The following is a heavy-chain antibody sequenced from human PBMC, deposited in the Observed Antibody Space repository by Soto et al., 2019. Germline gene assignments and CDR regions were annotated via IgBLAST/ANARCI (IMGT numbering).Heavy chain of an antibody. Sequence: GGSLRLSCTASGFTFNRHAMTWVRQAPGKGLEWVSGLSGSGISTHYADSVKGRFTVSRDNSKNTLYLQMNSLRAEDTAVYNCAKEPVGPDWYFDLWGRGTLVTVSS. CDR1: GFTFNRHA. CDR3: AKEPVGPDWYFDL. J-gene: IGHJ2*01. V-gene: IGHV3-23*01. CDR2: LSGSGIST.